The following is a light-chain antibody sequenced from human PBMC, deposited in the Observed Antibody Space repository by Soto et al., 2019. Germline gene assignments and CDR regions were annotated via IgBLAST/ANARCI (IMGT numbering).Light chain of an antibody. Sequence: EIVMTPSPATLSVSPGERATLSCRASQSVSSSYLAWYQQKPGQAPRLLIYGASSRATGIPDRFSGSGSGTDFTLTISSLEPEDFAVYYCQQRSNWPPGLTFGGGTKVDI. CDR1: QSVSSSY. J-gene: IGKJ4*01. CDR2: GAS. CDR3: QQRSNWPPGLT. V-gene: IGKV3D-20*02.